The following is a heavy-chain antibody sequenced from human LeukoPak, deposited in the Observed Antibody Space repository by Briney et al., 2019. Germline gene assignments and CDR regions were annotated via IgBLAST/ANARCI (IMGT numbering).Heavy chain of an antibody. D-gene: IGHD3-9*01. V-gene: IGHV3-48*01. CDR2: ISSSSSTI. CDR3: AKELRYFDWLFLSPTFDY. J-gene: IGHJ4*02. Sequence: GGSLRLPCAASGFTFSSYSMNWVRQAPGRGLEWVSYISSSSSTIYYADSVKGRFTISRDNAKNSLYLQMSSLRAEDTAVYYCAKELRYFDWLFLSPTFDYWGQGTLVTVSS. CDR1: GFTFSSYS.